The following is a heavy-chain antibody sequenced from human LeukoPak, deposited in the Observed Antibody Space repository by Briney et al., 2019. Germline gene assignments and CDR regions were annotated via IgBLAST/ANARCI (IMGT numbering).Heavy chain of an antibody. CDR2: ISSSSNYI. V-gene: IGHV3-21*01. CDR1: GFTFSSYS. J-gene: IGHJ6*03. Sequence: GGSLRLSCAASGFTFSSYSMNWVRQAPGKGLEWVSSISSSSNYIYYADSVKGRFTISRDNAKNSLNLQMNSLRAEDTAVYYCTSIPKGYCSGGSCYSWDYMDVWGKGTTVTVSS. CDR3: TSIPKGYCSGGSCYSWDYMDV. D-gene: IGHD2-15*01.